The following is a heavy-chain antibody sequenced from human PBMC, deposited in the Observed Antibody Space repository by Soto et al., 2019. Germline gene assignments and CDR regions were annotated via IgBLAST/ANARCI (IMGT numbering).Heavy chain of an antibody. CDR2: IKQDGSEK. D-gene: IGHD3-3*01. Sequence: GGSLRLSCAASGFTFSSYWMSWVRQAPGKGLEWVANIKQDGSEKYYVDSVKGQFTISRDNAKNSLYLQMNSLRAEDTAVYYCAGSDFWSGYSNYFDYWGQGTLVTVSS. J-gene: IGHJ4*02. CDR3: AGSDFWSGYSNYFDY. V-gene: IGHV3-7*01. CDR1: GFTFSSYW.